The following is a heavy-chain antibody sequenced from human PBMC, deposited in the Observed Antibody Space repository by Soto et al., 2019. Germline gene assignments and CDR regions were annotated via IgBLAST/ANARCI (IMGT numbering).Heavy chain of an antibody. J-gene: IGHJ4*02. CDR2: IGTRDDI. Sequence: GGSLRLSCAASGFTFSSYWMHWVRQAPGKGLEWVSAIGTRDDIFYADSVKGRFTISRDNSKNTLYLQMNSLRAEDTAVYYCAKDSYDSSGYYVKPFDYWGQGTLVTVSS. D-gene: IGHD3-22*01. CDR1: GFTFSSYW. V-gene: IGHV3-23*01. CDR3: AKDSYDSSGYYVKPFDY.